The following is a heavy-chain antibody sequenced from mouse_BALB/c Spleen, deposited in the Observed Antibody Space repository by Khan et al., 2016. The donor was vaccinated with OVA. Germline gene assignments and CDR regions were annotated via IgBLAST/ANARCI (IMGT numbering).Heavy chain of an antibody. CDR1: GYSITSDYA. Sequence: EVKLLESGPGLVKPSQSLSLTCTVTGYSITSDYAWNWIRQFPGNKLEWMGHISYSGNTKYNPSLKSRISITRDTSKNQFFLQLNSVTTEDTATYYCARIYGGDFDYWGHGTTLTVSS. CDR2: ISYSGNT. D-gene: IGHD1-1*01. J-gene: IGHJ2*01. CDR3: ARIYGGDFDY. V-gene: IGHV3-2*02.